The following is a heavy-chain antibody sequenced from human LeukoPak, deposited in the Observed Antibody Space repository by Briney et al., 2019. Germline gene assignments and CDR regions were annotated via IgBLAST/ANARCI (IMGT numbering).Heavy chain of an antibody. Sequence: GGSLRLSSAASRFTFRSYAMSWVRQAPGQGLERVSAISGSGGSTYYAVSVNGRFTITKDNSKNALDLEMNSLRVDDTAVYYCAKDEGSGYYSADYWGQGTLVTVSS. CDR1: RFTFRSYA. CDR2: ISGSGGST. D-gene: IGHD3-3*01. CDR3: AKDEGSGYYSADY. V-gene: IGHV3-23*01. J-gene: IGHJ4*02.